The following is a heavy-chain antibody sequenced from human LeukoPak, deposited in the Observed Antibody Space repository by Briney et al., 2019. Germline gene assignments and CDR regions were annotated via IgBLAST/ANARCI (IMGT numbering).Heavy chain of an antibody. D-gene: IGHD2-15*01. CDR3: AGDRGHCSGGSCHPAYFDY. V-gene: IGHV4-39*07. Sequence: SSETLSLTCTVSGGSISSSSYYWGWIRQPPGKGLEWIGSIYYSGSTYYNPSLKSRVTISVDTSKNQFSLKLSSVTAADTAVYYCAGDRGHCSGGSCHPAYFDYWGQGTLVTVSS. CDR2: IYYSGST. J-gene: IGHJ4*02. CDR1: GGSISSSSYY.